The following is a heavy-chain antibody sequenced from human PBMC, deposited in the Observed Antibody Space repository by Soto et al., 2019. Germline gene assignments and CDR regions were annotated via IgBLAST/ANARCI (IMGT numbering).Heavy chain of an antibody. D-gene: IGHD6-13*01. V-gene: IGHV1-18*04. CDR1: GYTFTSYG. CDR3: ARGYGYSSSFVYYYGMDV. CDR2: ISAYNGNT. Sequence: ASVKVSCKASGYTFTSYGISWVRQAPGQGVEWMGWISAYNGNTNYAQKLQGRVTMTTDTSTSTAYMELRSLRSDDTAVYDCARGYGYSSSFVYYYGMDVWGQGTTVTVSS. J-gene: IGHJ6*02.